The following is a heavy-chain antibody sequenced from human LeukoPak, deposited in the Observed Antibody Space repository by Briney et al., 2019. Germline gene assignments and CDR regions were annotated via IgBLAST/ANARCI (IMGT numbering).Heavy chain of an antibody. D-gene: IGHD3-3*01. CDR1: GYTFTSYD. V-gene: IGHV1-2*06. Sequence: GASVKVSCKASGYTFTSYDINWVRQATGQGLEWMGRINPNSGGTNYAQKFQGRVTMTRDTSISTAYMELSRLRSDDTAVYYCARDTIFGVVNYHYYMDVWGKGTTVTVSS. CDR2: INPNSGGT. CDR3: ARDTIFGVVNYHYYMDV. J-gene: IGHJ6*03.